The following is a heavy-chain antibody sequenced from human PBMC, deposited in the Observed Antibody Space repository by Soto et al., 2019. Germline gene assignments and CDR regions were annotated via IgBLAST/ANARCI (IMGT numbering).Heavy chain of an antibody. CDR2: VSYDGSNK. D-gene: IGHD3-22*01. J-gene: IGHJ4*02. Sequence: PGGSMRLSCAASGFNFISYGVHWVRQAPGKGLEWVASVSYDGSNKHYADSVKGRFTISRDNSRNTLDLQMNSLRAEDTAVYYCAKDTYYYDRSGYYTYDHWGQGTQVPSPQ. CDR3: AKDTYYYDRSGYYTYDH. V-gene: IGHV3-30*18. CDR1: GFNFISYG.